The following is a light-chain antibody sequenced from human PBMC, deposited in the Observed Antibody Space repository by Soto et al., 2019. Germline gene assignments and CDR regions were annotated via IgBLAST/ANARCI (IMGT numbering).Light chain of an antibody. CDR3: QSYDSSLSGWV. CDR2: GNS. V-gene: IGLV1-40*01. CDR1: SSNIGAGYD. Sequence: QAVVTQPPSVSGAPGQRVTISCTGSSSNIGAGYDVHWYQQLPGTAPKLLIQGNSNRPSGVPDRFSGSKSGTSASLAITGLQAEDEADYYCQSYDSSLSGWVFGGGTKLTVL. J-gene: IGLJ3*02.